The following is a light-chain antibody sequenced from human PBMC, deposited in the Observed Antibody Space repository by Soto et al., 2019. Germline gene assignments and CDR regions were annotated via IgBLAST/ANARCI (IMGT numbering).Light chain of an antibody. J-gene: IGKJ4*01. Sequence: DIVMTQSPDSLAVSLCERASINCKSSQSVLYSSNNKNYLAWYQQKPGQPPKLLIYWASTRESGVPDRFSGSGSGTDFTLTISSLQAEDVAVYYCQQYYSTPHTFGGGTKVDIK. CDR3: QQYYSTPHT. CDR2: WAS. V-gene: IGKV4-1*01. CDR1: QSVLYSSNNKNY.